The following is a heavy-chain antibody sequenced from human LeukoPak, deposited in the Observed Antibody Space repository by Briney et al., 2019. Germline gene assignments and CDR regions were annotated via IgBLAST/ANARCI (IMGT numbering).Heavy chain of an antibody. CDR2: INPNSGGT. J-gene: IGHJ5*02. V-gene: IGHV1-2*02. Sequence: GGSLRLSCAASGYSFSDYYMHWVRQAPGQGLEWMGWINPNSGGTNYAQKFQGRVTMTRDTSISTAYMELSRLTSDDTAVYYCARDRERYGGNSRWFDPWGQGTLVTVSS. CDR1: GYSFSDYY. D-gene: IGHD4-23*01. CDR3: ARDRERYGGNSRWFDP.